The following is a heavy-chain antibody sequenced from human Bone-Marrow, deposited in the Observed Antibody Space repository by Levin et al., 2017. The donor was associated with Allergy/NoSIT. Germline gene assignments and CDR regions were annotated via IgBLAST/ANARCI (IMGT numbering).Heavy chain of an antibody. V-gene: IGHV3-23*01. Sequence: LAGGSLRLSCTASGFSFDTYAMSWVRQAPGKGLEWVSLISGSGGNTYYADSVKGRFTISRDNSKNTLYLQMNSLRAEDTAVYFCAKSGSRSAFYYYGMDVWGQGTTVTVSS. J-gene: IGHJ6*02. CDR1: GFSFDTYA. CDR2: ISGSGGNT. CDR3: AKSGSRSAFYYYGMDV. D-gene: IGHD3-10*01.